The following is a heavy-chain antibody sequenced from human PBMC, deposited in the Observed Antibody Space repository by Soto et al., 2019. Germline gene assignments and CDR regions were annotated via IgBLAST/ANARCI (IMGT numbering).Heavy chain of an antibody. CDR1: GGSISSSSYY. V-gene: IGHV4-39*01. CDR2: IYYSGST. J-gene: IGHJ4*02. Sequence: QLQLQESGPGLVKPSETLSLTCTVSGGSISSSSYYWGWIRQPPGKGLEWIGSIYYSGSTYYNPSLKRRVTISVDTSKNQFSLKLSSVTAADTAVYYCARLATEDIVVVPAANIYWGQGTLVTVSS. CDR3: ARLATEDIVVVPAANIY. D-gene: IGHD2-2*01.